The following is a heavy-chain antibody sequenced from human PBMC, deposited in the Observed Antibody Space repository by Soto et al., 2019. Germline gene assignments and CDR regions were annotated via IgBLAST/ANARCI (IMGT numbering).Heavy chain of an antibody. V-gene: IGHV3-30-3*01. Sequence: QVQLVESGGGVVQPGTSLRLSCAASGFPFSSYAIHWVGQAPGKRLEWVAVISHDGTNKYYADSVKGRFTISRDNSKNTLYLQMNSLRADDTAGYYCARVWGDSGRDYFDHWGQGTLVTVSS. D-gene: IGHD1-26*01. CDR1: GFPFSSYA. CDR3: ARVWGDSGRDYFDH. CDR2: ISHDGTNK. J-gene: IGHJ4*02.